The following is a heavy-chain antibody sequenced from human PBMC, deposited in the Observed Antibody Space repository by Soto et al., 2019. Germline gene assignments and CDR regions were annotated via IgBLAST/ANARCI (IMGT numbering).Heavy chain of an antibody. CDR3: ARDRPITIFGVVIKHHGMDV. D-gene: IGHD3-3*01. Sequence: ASVKVSCKASGYTFTGYYMHWVRQAPGQGLEWMGWINPNSGGTNYAQKFQGWVTMTRDTSISTAYMELSRLRSDDTAMYYCARDRPITIFGVVIKHHGMDVWGQGTTVTVSS. CDR2: INPNSGGT. CDR1: GYTFTGYY. V-gene: IGHV1-2*04. J-gene: IGHJ6*02.